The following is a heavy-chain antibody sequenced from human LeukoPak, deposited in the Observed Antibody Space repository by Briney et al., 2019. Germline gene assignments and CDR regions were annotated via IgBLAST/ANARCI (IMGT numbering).Heavy chain of an antibody. CDR3: ARDQIVGATIDRDDY. V-gene: IGHV1-18*01. CDR1: GYTFTSYG. D-gene: IGHD1-26*01. Sequence: GASVKVSCKASGYTFTSYGISWVRQAPGQGLEWMGWISAYNGNTNYAQKLQGRVTMTTDTSTSTAYMELRSLRSDDTAVYYCARDQIVGATIDRDDYWGQGTLVTVSS. J-gene: IGHJ4*02. CDR2: ISAYNGNT.